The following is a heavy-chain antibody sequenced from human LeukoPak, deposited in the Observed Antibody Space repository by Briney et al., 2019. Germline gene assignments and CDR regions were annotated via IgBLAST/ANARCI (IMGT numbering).Heavy chain of an antibody. V-gene: IGHV3-7*03. J-gene: IGHJ6*03. CDR3: AKEGQWRQHYMDV. D-gene: IGHD6-19*01. CDR2: IKKDGSEK. CDR1: GFTFSSYW. Sequence: PGGSLRLSCAASGFTFSSYWMSWVRQAPGKGLEWVANIKKDGSEKYYVDSVKGRFTISRDNAKNSLYLQMNSLRAEDTAVYYCAKEGQWRQHYMDVWGKGTTVTISS.